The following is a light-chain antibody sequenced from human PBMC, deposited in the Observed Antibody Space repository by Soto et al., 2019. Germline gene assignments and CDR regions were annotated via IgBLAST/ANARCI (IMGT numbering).Light chain of an antibody. J-gene: IGKJ1*01. Sequence: DSVLTQAPGTLSLSPGERATLSCRASQSVSSNYLAWYQQRPGQPPRLLISGASSRATGIPDRFSGSGSGTDFTLTISRLEPEDFAVYHCQQYGGAPWTFGQGTKVDIK. V-gene: IGKV3-20*01. CDR2: GAS. CDR3: QQYGGAPWT. CDR1: QSVSSNY.